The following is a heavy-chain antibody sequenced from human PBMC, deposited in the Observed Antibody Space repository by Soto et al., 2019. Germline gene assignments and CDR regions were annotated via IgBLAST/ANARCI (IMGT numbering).Heavy chain of an antibody. D-gene: IGHD3-22*01. CDR1: GGSISSTSYY. CDR3: ARQFDGSGYYSDF. J-gene: IGHJ4*02. CDR2: IYYSGST. V-gene: IGHV4-39*01. Sequence: QLQLQESGLGLVKPSETLSLTCTVSGGSISSTSYYWGWIRQPPGKGLEWIGSIYYSGSTYYNPSLKSRVTISGDTSKNQFSLRLSSVTAADTAVYYCARQFDGSGYYSDFWGQGTLVTVSS.